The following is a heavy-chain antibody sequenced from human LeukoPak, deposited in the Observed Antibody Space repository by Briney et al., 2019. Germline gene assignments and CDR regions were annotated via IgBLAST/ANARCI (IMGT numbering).Heavy chain of an antibody. CDR2: IKQDGSDK. D-gene: IGHD4-23*01. CDR3: ARKTVVGSYFDY. J-gene: IGHJ4*02. Sequence: GGSLRLSCAASGFTFSAYWMSWVRQAPGKGLEWVANIKQDGSDKYYVDSVRGRFTISRDNAKNSLYLQMNSLRAEDTAVYYCARKTVVGSYFDYWGQGTPVTVSS. V-gene: IGHV3-7*03. CDR1: GFTFSAYW.